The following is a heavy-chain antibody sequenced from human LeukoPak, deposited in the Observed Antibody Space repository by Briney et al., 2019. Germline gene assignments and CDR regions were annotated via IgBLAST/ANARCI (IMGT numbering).Heavy chain of an antibody. V-gene: IGHV3-23*01. CDR1: GFTFSSYG. CDR2: ISDSGGST. J-gene: IGHJ4*02. CDR3: AKANTAMGYYFDY. Sequence: GGSLRLSCAASGFTFSSYGMTWVRQAPGKGLEWVSAISDSGGSTNYADSVKGRFTVSRDNSKNTLYLQMNSLRDEDTAVYYCAKANTAMGYYFDYWGQGTLVTVSS. D-gene: IGHD5-18*01.